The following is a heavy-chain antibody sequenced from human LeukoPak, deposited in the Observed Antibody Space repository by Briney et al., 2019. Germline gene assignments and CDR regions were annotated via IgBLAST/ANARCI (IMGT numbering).Heavy chain of an antibody. J-gene: IGHJ4*02. CDR1: GFTVSSNY. Sequence: PGGPLRLSCAASGFTVSSNYMSWVRQAPGKGLEWVSVSHSGGSTYYADSVKGRFTISRDNSKNTLYLQMNSLRAEDTAVYYCARDGSGSFDYWGQGTLVTVSS. V-gene: IGHV3-53*01. D-gene: IGHD3-10*01. CDR3: ARDGSGSFDY. CDR2: SHSGGST.